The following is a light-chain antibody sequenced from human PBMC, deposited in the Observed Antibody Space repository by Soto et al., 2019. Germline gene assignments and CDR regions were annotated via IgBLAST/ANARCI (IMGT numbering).Light chain of an antibody. Sequence: EIVFTQSPGTLSLSPGEGATLSCRTSQSVNSGFLAWYQKKPGQAPRLLLYGISSRAIGIPDRFSGSGSGTDFTLTINRLEPDDFSVYYCQHYGDSVWTFGQGTKV. J-gene: IGKJ1*01. CDR2: GIS. CDR1: QSVNSGF. CDR3: QHYGDSVWT. V-gene: IGKV3-20*01.